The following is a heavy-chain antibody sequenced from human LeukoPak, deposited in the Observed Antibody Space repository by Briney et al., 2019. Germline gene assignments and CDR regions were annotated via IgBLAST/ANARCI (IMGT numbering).Heavy chain of an antibody. Sequence: SETLSLTCAVYGGSFSGYYWSWIRQPPGKGLEWIGEINHSGSTNYNPSLKSRVTISVDTSKNQFSLKLSSVTAADTAVYYCARRIQLWSPDYWGQGTLVTVSS. V-gene: IGHV4-34*01. J-gene: IGHJ4*02. CDR3: ARRIQLWSPDY. CDR2: INHSGST. D-gene: IGHD5-18*01. CDR1: GGSFSGYY.